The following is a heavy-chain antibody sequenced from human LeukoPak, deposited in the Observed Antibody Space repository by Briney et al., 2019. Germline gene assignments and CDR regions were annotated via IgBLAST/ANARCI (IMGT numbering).Heavy chain of an antibody. D-gene: IGHD3-22*01. CDR1: GFTFDDYA. Sequence: PGGSLRLSCAASGFTFDDYAMHWVRQAPGKGLEWVSGISWNSGSIGYADSVKGRFTISRDNAKNSLYLQMNSLRAEDTALYYCAKDSDSSGHNFDYWGQGTLVTVSS. CDR2: ISWNSGSI. J-gene: IGHJ4*02. CDR3: AKDSDSSGHNFDY. V-gene: IGHV3-9*01.